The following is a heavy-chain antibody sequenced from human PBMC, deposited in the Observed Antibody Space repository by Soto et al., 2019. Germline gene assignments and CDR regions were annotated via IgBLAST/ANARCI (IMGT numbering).Heavy chain of an antibody. D-gene: IGHD1-1*01. CDR2: MHYNXFS. CDR3: ATSYGTARYTY. Sequence: PXXTLSLTCSFSRDSVSSHYLTWIRQSPEKGLEWMGXMHYNXFSHYNNSLKXXLTISVDXXXNQFTLQLTSVTVEDTPVYYCATSYGTARYTYWGQGTQVTVPS. V-gene: IGHV4-59*02. CDR1: RDSVSSHY. J-gene: IGHJ4*02.